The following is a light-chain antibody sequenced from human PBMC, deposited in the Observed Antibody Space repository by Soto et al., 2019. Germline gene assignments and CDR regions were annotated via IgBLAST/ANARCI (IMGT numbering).Light chain of an antibody. CDR1: QSISSW. CDR3: QQYYSYPLT. J-gene: IGKJ4*01. V-gene: IGKV1-5*03. CDR2: KAS. Sequence: DIQMTQSPSTLSASVGDRVTITFRASQSISSWLAWYQQKPGIAPKLLMYKASTLQSGVSSRFSGSGSGTDFTLTISCLQSEDFATYYCQQYYSYPLTFGGGTKVDIK.